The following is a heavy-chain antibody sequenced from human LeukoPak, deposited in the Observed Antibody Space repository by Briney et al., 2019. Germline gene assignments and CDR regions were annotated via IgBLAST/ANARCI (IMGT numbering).Heavy chain of an antibody. V-gene: IGHV3-66*01. D-gene: IGHD3-10*01. CDR1: GFTVSSNY. CDR2: IYSGGST. Sequence: GGSLRLSCAASGFTVSSNYMSWVRQAPGKGLEWVSVIYSGGSTYYADSVKGRFTISRDNSKNTLYLQMNSLRAEDTAVYYCARGVWFGELHYGMDVWGQGTTVTVSS. CDR3: ARGVWFGELHYGMDV. J-gene: IGHJ6*02.